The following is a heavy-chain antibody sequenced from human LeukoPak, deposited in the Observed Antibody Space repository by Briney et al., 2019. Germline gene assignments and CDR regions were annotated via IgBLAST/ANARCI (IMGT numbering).Heavy chain of an antibody. Sequence: GGSLRLSCAASGFTFSSYWMSWVRQAPGKGLEWVANIKQDGSEKYYVDSVKGRFTISRDNAKNSLYLQMNSLRAEDTAVYYCARFSGQGNYGLHWTYDYWGQGALVTVSS. CDR2: IKQDGSEK. CDR1: GFTFSSYW. J-gene: IGHJ4*02. CDR3: ARFSGQGNYGLHWTYDY. V-gene: IGHV3-7*03. D-gene: IGHD4-11*01.